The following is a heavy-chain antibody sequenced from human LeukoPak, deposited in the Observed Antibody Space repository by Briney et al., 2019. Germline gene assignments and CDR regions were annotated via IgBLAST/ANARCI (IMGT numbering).Heavy chain of an antibody. Sequence: SETLSLTCTVSGGSINNNYWSWIRQPPGKGLEWVGYIYTRGSTNYNPSLKNRVAMSVDLTKNQLSLKLTSVTAADTAMYFCARKDGDYWGRGTLVTVSS. CDR1: GGSINNNY. V-gene: IGHV4-4*09. CDR2: IYTRGST. J-gene: IGHJ4*02. CDR3: ARKDGDY.